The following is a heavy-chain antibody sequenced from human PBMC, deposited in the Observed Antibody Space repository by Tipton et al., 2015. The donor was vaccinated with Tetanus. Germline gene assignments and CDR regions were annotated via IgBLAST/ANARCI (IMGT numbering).Heavy chain of an antibody. CDR3: ARDMRGEGGGWYTDY. V-gene: IGHV4-59*12. Sequence: GLVKPSETLSLTCAISGGSISGFYWAWIRQPPGKGLEWIGHMYYSGSANYNPSLKSRLTISMDTSNDQLSLRLTSVTAADTAVYYCARDMRGEGGGWYTDYWGQGTLVTVSS. CDR1: GGSISGFY. D-gene: IGHD6-19*01. CDR2: MYYSGSA. J-gene: IGHJ4*02.